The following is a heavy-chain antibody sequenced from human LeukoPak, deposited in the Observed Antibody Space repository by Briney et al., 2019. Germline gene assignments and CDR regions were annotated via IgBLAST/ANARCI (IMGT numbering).Heavy chain of an antibody. J-gene: IGHJ4*02. CDR3: ARDLAPPPYYYGTGCPAD. V-gene: IGHV1-2*02. CDR2: IGPSSGDT. Sequence: GASVKVSCKTSGYTFTGYYIHWVRQAPGQGLEWMGWIGPSSGDTNYAQKFQGRVTMTRDTSITTAYMEMTRVTSDDTAVYYCARDLAPPPYYYGTGCPADWGQGTLVTVSS. CDR1: GYTFTGYY. D-gene: IGHD3-10*01.